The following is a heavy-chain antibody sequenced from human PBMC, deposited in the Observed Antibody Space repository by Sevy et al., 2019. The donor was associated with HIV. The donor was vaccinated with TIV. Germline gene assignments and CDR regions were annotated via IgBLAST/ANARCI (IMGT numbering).Heavy chain of an antibody. CDR1: GYSFPNYW. V-gene: IGHV5-51*01. CDR2: IYPGDSDT. D-gene: IGHD3-22*01. Sequence: GESLKISCKGSGYSFPNYWIDWVRQMPGKGLEWMGAIYPGDSDTRYSPSFQGQVTISADKSISTAYLQWTSLKASDTAMYYCARQDNYRGYALYDSWGQGTLVTVSS. CDR3: ARQDNYRGYALYDS. J-gene: IGHJ4*02.